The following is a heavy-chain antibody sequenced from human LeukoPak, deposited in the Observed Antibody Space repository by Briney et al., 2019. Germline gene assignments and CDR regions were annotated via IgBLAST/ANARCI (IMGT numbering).Heavy chain of an antibody. J-gene: IGHJ3*02. V-gene: IGHV3-21*01. D-gene: IGHD2/OR15-2a*01. CDR3: ARENKSDAFDI. CDR1: GFTFSSYS. Sequence: GGSLRLSCAASGFTFSSYSMNWVRQAPGKGLEWVSSISSSSSYIYYADSVKGRFTISRDNAKNSLYLQMNSLRAEDTAVYYCARENKSDAFDIWGQGTMVTVSS. CDR2: ISSSSSYI.